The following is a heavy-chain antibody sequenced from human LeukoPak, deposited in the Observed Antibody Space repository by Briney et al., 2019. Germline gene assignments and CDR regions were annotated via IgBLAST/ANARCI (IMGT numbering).Heavy chain of an antibody. CDR2: IIATGGAT. J-gene: IGHJ4*02. Sequence: GGSLRLSCAASGFTFRSYAMSWVRQAPGKGLEGVSTIIATGGATYYADSVKGRFTISRDNSKNTLYLQMNSLRAEDTAVYYCAKGWGTDWYDRFLFDYWGQGTLVAVSS. CDR1: GFTFRSYA. D-gene: IGHD6-19*01. CDR3: AKGWGTDWYDRFLFDY. V-gene: IGHV3-23*01.